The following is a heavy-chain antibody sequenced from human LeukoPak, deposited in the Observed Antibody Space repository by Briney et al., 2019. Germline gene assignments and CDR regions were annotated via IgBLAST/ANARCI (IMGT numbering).Heavy chain of an antibody. J-gene: IGHJ4*02. D-gene: IGHD2-21*02. CDR2: IYYTGNT. V-gene: IGHV4-59*01. CDR1: GESFSGYY. CDR3: ARDVYCGGDCSYFDS. Sequence: SETLSLTCAVYGESFSGYYWTWIRQPPGKELEWIGYIYYTGNTNCNPALKSRVTFSLDTSRNQFSLKLSSVTAADTAVYYCARDVYCGGDCSYFDSWGQGTLVTVSS.